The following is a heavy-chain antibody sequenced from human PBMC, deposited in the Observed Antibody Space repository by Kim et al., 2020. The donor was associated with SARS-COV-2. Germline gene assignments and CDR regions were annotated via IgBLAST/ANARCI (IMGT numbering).Heavy chain of an antibody. V-gene: IGHV4-59*08. CDR2: GST. J-gene: IGHJ4*02. CDR3: ARLAHGRFDS. D-gene: IGHD5-12*01. Sequence: GSTNYNPSRKSRVTQSVDTSKSQFSLHLTSGTAADTAVYYCARLAHGRFDSWGQGALVTVSS.